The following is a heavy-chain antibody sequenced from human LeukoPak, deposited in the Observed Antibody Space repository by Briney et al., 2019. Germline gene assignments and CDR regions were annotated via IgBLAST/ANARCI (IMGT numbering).Heavy chain of an antibody. Sequence: PGGSLRLSCAASGFTFSSYAMSWVRQAPGKGLELVSAISGSGGSTYYADSVKGRFTISRDNSKNTLYLQMNSLRAEDTAVYYCAKHGSGYSYGFWLDPWGQGTLVTVSS. V-gene: IGHV3-23*01. D-gene: IGHD5-18*01. J-gene: IGHJ5*02. CDR2: ISGSGGST. CDR1: GFTFSSYA. CDR3: AKHGSGYSYGFWLDP.